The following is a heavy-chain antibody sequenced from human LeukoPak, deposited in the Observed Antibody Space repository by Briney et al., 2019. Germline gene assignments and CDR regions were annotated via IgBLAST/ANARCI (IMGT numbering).Heavy chain of an antibody. J-gene: IGHJ3*02. Sequence: SETLSLTCAVYGGSFSGYYWSWIRQPPGKGLEWIGEINHSGSTNYNPSLKSRVIISVDTSKNQFSLKLSSVTAADTAVYYCARARRSIAARPRDAFDIWGQGTMVTVSS. D-gene: IGHD6-6*01. CDR2: INHSGST. CDR3: ARARRSIAARPRDAFDI. V-gene: IGHV4-34*01. CDR1: GGSFSGYY.